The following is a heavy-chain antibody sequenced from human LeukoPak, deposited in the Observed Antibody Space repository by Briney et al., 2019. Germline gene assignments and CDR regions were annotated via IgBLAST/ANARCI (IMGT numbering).Heavy chain of an antibody. J-gene: IGHJ4*02. CDR3: ARHIGLTTRYFDY. CDR2: IYPGDSDT. CDR1: GYTFTNYW. Sequence: GESLKISCKGSGYTFTNYWIAWVRQMPGKGLGWMGMIYPGDSDTRYSPSFQGHVTISADKSITTAYLQWSSLKASDTAMYYCARHIGLTTRYFDYWGQGTLVTVSS. D-gene: IGHD4/OR15-4a*01. V-gene: IGHV5-51*01.